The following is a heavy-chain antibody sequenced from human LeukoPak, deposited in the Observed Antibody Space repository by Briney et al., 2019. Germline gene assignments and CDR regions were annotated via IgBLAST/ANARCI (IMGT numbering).Heavy chain of an antibody. D-gene: IGHD2-2*01. CDR1: GSTFSTYG. CDR3: ARSYAIDAFDI. CDR2: ISSSGSTI. Sequence: GGSLRLSCAASGSTFSTYGMNWVRQAPGKGLEWVSYISSSGSTIYYADSVKGRFTISRDNAKNSLYLQMNSLRAEDTAVYYCARSYAIDAFDIWGQGTMVTVSS. V-gene: IGHV3-48*04. J-gene: IGHJ3*02.